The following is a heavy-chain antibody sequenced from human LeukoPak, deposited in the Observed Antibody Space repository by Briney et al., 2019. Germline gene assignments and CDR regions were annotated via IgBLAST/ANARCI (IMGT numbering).Heavy chain of an antibody. CDR3: ARAGIAAAGALNYYYYMDV. V-gene: IGHV4-4*07. CDR1: GGSFSSYY. CDR2: IYTSGST. J-gene: IGHJ6*03. Sequence: SETLSLTCTVSGGSFSSYYWSWIRQPAGKGLEWIGRIYTSGSTNYNPYLKSRVTMSVDTSKNQFSLKLSSVTAADTAVYYCARAGIAAAGALNYYYYMDVWGKGTTVTVSS. D-gene: IGHD6-13*01.